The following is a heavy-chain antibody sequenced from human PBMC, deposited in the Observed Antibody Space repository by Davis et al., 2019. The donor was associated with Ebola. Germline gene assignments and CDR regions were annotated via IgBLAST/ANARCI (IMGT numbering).Heavy chain of an antibody. J-gene: IGHJ4*02. D-gene: IGHD6-19*01. CDR1: GFTFSNAW. V-gene: IGHV3-7*01. CDR2: IKEDGSEK. CDR3: ATTPQYSSGQNKPFDY. Sequence: PGGSLRLSCAASGFTFSNAWMSWVRQAPGKGLEWVATIKEDGSEKYYADSVKGRFTISRDNSKNTLYLQMNSLRAEDTAVYYCATTPQYSSGQNKPFDYWGQGTLVTVSS.